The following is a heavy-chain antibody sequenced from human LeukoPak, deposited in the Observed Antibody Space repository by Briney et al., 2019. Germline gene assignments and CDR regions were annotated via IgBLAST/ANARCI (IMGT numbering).Heavy chain of an antibody. Sequence: GASVKVSCKASGFTFTNYGFAWVRQAPGQGLEWMGWISAYNGNTNYAQNLQGRVTMTTDTSTSTAYMELRSLRSDDTAVYYCGREGSGYYYCDYWGQGTLVTVSS. D-gene: IGHD3-22*01. V-gene: IGHV1-18*01. CDR2: ISAYNGNT. CDR3: GREGSGYYYCDY. J-gene: IGHJ4*02. CDR1: GFTFTNYG.